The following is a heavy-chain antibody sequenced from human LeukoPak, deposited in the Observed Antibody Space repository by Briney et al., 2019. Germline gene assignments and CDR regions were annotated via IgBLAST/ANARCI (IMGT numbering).Heavy chain of an antibody. V-gene: IGHV4-59*01. Sequence: KPSETLSLICTVSGGSISSYYWSWLRQPPGKGLEWIGYIYYSGSTNYNPSLKSRVTTSVDTSKNQFSLKLSSVTAEDTAVYYCARDFGYGDYPSNWFDPWGQGTLVTVSS. D-gene: IGHD4-17*01. CDR2: IYYSGST. CDR3: ARDFGYGDYPSNWFDP. J-gene: IGHJ5*02. CDR1: GGSISSYY.